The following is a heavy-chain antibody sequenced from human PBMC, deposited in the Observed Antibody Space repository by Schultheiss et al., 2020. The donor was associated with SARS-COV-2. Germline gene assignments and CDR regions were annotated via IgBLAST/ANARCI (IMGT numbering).Heavy chain of an antibody. CDR2: IYTSGST. Sequence: TLSLTCTVSGGSISSYYWSWIRQPAGKGLEWIGRIYTSGSTNYNPSLKSRVTISVDTSKNQFSLKLSSVTAADTAVYYCATADPRVGAPDYWGQGTLVTVSS. CDR1: GGSISSYY. J-gene: IGHJ4*02. D-gene: IGHD1-26*01. CDR3: ATADPRVGAPDY. V-gene: IGHV4-4*07.